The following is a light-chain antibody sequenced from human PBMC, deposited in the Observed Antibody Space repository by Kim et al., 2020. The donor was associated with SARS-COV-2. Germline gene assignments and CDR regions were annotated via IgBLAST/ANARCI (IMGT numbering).Light chain of an antibody. CDR1: SSAIGTYNR. CDR2: EVT. J-gene: IGLJ1*01. Sequence: GQSVTLSCTGTSSAIGTYNRVSWYQQPPGTAPKLMIYEVTNRPSGVPDRFSGSKSGNTASLTISGLQAEDEADYYCSSYTSSNIYVFGTGTKVTVL. CDR3: SSYTSSNIYV. V-gene: IGLV2-18*02.